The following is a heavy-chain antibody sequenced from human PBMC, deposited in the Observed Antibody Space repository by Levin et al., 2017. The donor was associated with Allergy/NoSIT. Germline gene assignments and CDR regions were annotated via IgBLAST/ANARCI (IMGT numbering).Heavy chain of an antibody. V-gene: IGHV1-8*01. CDR1: GYTFTSYD. CDR2: MNPNSGNT. CDR3: ARGVFSVAATDY. D-gene: IGHD6-19*01. Sequence: GESLKISCKASGYTFTSYDINWVRQATGQGLEWMGWMNPNSGNTGYAQKFQGRVTMTRNTSISTAYMELSSLRSEDTAVYYCARGVFSVAATDYWGQGTLVTVSS. J-gene: IGHJ4*02.